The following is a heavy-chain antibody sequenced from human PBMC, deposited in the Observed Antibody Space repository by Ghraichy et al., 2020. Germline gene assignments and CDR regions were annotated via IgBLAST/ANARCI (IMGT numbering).Heavy chain of an antibody. CDR1: GASISSGGHF. CDR2: IYNTGSP. CDR3: ARGTSSSAAYSMDV. V-gene: IGHV4-31*03. Sequence: SETLSLTCTVSGASISSGGHFWSWIRQHPGKGLECIGHIYNTGSPYYNPSLKSRVSISVDTSKNQSSLKLSAVTAADTAVYYCARGTSSSAAYSMDVWGQGTTVTVSS. J-gene: IGHJ6*02. D-gene: IGHD6-6*01.